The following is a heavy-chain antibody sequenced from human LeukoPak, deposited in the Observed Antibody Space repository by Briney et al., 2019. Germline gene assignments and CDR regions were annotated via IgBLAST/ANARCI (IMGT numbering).Heavy chain of an antibody. V-gene: IGHV1-2*02. CDR2: INPNSGGT. Sequence: ASVKVSCKASGYTFTGYYMHWVRQAPGQGLEWMGWINPNSGGTNYAQKFQGRVTMTRDTSISTAYMELSRLRSDDTAVYYCARVPIKPYYDFWSGYPHAFDIWGQGTMVTVSS. CDR1: GYTFTGYY. J-gene: IGHJ3*02. CDR3: ARVPIKPYYDFWSGYPHAFDI. D-gene: IGHD3-3*01.